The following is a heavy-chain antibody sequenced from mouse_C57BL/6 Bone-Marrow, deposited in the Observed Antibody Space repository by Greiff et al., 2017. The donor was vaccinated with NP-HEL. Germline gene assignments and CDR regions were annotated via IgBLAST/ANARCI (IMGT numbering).Heavy chain of an antibody. CDR2: ISSCGSYP. Sequence: EVKLMESGGDLVKPGGSLKLSCAASGFTFSSYGMSWVRQTPDQRLAWVATISSCGSYPYYPDSVKGRFTISRDNAKNTLYLQMSSLKSEDTAMYYCARHYYSNYFDYWGQGTTLTVSS. CDR1: GFTFSSYG. D-gene: IGHD2-5*01. CDR3: ARHYYSNYFDY. V-gene: IGHV5-6*01. J-gene: IGHJ2*01.